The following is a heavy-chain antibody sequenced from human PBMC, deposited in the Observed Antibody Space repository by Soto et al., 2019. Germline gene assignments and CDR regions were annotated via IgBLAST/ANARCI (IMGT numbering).Heavy chain of an antibody. CDR1: GFTFSNAW. Sequence: GGSLRLSCAASGFTFSNAWMSWVRQAPGKGLEWVGRIKSKTDGGTTDYAAPVKGRFTISRDDSKNTRYLQMNSLKTGDTAGYYCTTKGAGGLHLGELSLERAYYYYYYYMDVWGKGTTVTVSS. J-gene: IGHJ6*03. D-gene: IGHD3-16*02. CDR3: TTKGAGGLHLGELSLERAYYYYYYYMDV. V-gene: IGHV3-15*01. CDR2: IKSKTDGGTT.